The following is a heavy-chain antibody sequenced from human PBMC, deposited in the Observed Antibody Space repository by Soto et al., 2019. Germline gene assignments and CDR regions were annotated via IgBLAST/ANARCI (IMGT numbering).Heavy chain of an antibody. V-gene: IGHV4-39*01. Sequence: SETLSLTCTVSGGSISSSSYYWGWIRQPPGKGLEWIGSIYYSGSTYYNPSLKSRVTISVDTPKNQFSLKLSSVTAADTAVYYCASSLVTIFGVVTRDDAFDIWGQGTMVTVSS. D-gene: IGHD3-3*01. CDR3: ASSLVTIFGVVTRDDAFDI. CDR2: IYYSGST. J-gene: IGHJ3*02. CDR1: GGSISSSSYY.